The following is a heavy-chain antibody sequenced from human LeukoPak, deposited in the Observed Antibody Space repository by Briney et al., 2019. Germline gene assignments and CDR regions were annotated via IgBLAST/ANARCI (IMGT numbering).Heavy chain of an antibody. CDR1: GDSFTTYW. V-gene: IGHV5-51*01. CDR2: IYPRDSDT. D-gene: IGHD6-19*01. J-gene: IGHJ4*02. CDR3: ASASRGRYSSGWSSFDS. Sequence: GESLKISCKGSGDSFTTYWIGWVRQMPGKGLEWMGIIYPRDSDTRYSPSFQGQVTISADKSISTAYLQWSSLKASDTVMYYCASASRGRYSSGWSSFDSWGQGTLVTVSS.